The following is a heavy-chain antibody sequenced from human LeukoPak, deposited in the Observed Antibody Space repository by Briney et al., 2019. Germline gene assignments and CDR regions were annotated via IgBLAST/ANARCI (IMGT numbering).Heavy chain of an antibody. CDR2: VSPPGGGT. Sequence: GGSLRLSCAASGFTFSYHGMNWVRQAPGKGLEWLSGVSPPGGGTYYADSVKGRFTISRDNSKSTLYLQMNSLRAEDTAVYYCAKGPIPGFDYWGQGALVTVSS. CDR3: AKGPIPGFDY. J-gene: IGHJ4*02. V-gene: IGHV3-23*01. CDR1: GFTFSYHG.